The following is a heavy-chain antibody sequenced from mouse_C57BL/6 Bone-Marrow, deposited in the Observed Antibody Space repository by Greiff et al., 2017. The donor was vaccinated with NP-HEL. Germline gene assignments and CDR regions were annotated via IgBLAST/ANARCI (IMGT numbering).Heavy chain of an antibody. V-gene: IGHV1-53*01. CDR2: INPNNGGT. Sequence: QVQLQQSGTELVKPGASVKLSCKASGYTFTSYWMHWLKQRPGQGLEWIGNINPNNGGTNDNEKFKTKATLTVNKSSSTAYMQLSSLTSEDSAVYYCARDSGYAFDYWGQGTTLTVSS. J-gene: IGHJ2*01. CDR3: ARDSGYAFDY. CDR1: GYTFTSYW. D-gene: IGHD3-2*02.